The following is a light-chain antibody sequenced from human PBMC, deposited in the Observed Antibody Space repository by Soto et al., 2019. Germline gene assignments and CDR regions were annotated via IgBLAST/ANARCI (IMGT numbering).Light chain of an antibody. CDR3: QQRSSWHPIT. CDR1: QSVRRS. CDR2: DAS. V-gene: IGKV3-11*01. J-gene: IGKJ5*01. Sequence: EIVLTQSPATMSLSPGERATLSCRASQSVRRSLAWYQQRPGQAPRLLIYDASNRATGVPARFSGSGSGTDFTLTISSLEPEDFAVYYCQQRSSWHPITFGQGTRLEIK.